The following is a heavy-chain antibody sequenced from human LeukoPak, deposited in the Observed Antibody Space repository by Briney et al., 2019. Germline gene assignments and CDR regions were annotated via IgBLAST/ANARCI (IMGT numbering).Heavy chain of an antibody. CDR1: GCTFSSYA. D-gene: IGHD2-2*01. J-gene: IGHJ6*04. CDR3: ARGGGRYCSSTSCYYYGMDV. V-gene: IGHV1-69*13. Sequence: SVKVSCKASGCTFSSYAISWVRQAPGQGLEWMGGIIPIFGTANYAQKFQGRVTITADASTSTAYMELSSLRSEDTAVYYCARGGGRYCSSTSCYYYGMDVWGKGATVTVSS. CDR2: IIPIFGTA.